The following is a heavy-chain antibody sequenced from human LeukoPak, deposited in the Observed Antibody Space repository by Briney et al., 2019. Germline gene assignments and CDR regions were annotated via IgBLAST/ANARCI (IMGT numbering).Heavy chain of an antibody. J-gene: IGHJ4*02. CDR2: INSDGSST. V-gene: IGHV3-74*01. D-gene: IGHD3-22*01. Sequence: GGSLRLSCAASRFTFSTYWMHWVRQAPGKGLVWVSRINSDGSSTDYADSVKGRFTISRDNAKNTLYLQMNSLRAEDTAEYYWARWGSTYYYDSSGFGWGQGTLVTVSS. CDR1: RFTFSTYW. CDR3: ARWGSTYYYDSSGFG.